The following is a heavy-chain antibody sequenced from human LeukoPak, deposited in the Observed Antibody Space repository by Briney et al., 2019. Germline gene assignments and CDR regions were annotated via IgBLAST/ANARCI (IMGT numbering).Heavy chain of an antibody. J-gene: IGHJ5*02. D-gene: IGHD3-22*01. V-gene: IGHV4-30-4*01. CDR3: ARPYYYDSRIDP. CDR2: MYYSGST. Sequence: SETLSLTCTVSGGSISSGDYYWRWIRQPPGKSLEWIAYMYYSGSTYYNPSLKSRVTMSADTSKNQLSLKLSSVTAADTAVYYCARPYYYDSRIDPWGQGSLVTVSS. CDR1: GGSISSGDYY.